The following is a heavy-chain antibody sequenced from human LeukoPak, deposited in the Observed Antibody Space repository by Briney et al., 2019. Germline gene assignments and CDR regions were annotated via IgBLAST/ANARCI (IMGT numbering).Heavy chain of an antibody. CDR3: ARSAGGYFDSSGYYIFQH. Sequence: SETLSLTCTVSGGSISSSSYYWGWIRQPPGKGLEWIGSIYYSGNTYYNPSLKSRVTISVDTSKNQFSLKLSTVTAADTAVYYCARSAGGYFDSSGYYIFQHWGQGTLVTVSS. CDR1: GGSISSSSYY. D-gene: IGHD3-22*01. CDR2: IYYSGNT. V-gene: IGHV4-39*01. J-gene: IGHJ1*01.